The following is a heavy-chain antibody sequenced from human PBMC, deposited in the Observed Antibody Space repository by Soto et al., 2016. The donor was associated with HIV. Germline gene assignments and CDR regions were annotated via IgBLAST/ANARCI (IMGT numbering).Heavy chain of an antibody. D-gene: IGHD1-26*01. Sequence: QVQLQQWGAGLLKPSETLSLTCAVYGGPFSAYYWSWIRQSPGKGPEWIGEINHDGDIKYNPPLQGRVIISVDTSKNQFSLKLNSVTAADTAIYYCARREWELDGFDIWGQGDRWSPSLQ. CDR2: INHDGDI. J-gene: IGHJ3*02. V-gene: IGHV4-34*01. CDR3: ARREWELDGFDI. CDR1: GGPFSAYY.